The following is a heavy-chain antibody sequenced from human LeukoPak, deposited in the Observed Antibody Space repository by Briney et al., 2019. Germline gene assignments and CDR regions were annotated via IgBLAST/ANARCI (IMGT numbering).Heavy chain of an antibody. CDR1: GFTFSSYA. D-gene: IGHD2-8*02. CDR2: IKQDGSEK. V-gene: IGHV3-7*01. Sequence: GGSLRLSCAASGFTFSSYAMSWVRQAPGKGLEWVANIKQDGSEKYYVDSVKGRFTISRDNAKNSLYLQMNSLRAEDTAVYYCASGDYYYGMDVWGQGTTVTVSS. J-gene: IGHJ6*02. CDR3: ASGDYYYGMDV.